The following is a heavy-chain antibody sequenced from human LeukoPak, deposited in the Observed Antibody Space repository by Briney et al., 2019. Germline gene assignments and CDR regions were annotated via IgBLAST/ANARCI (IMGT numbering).Heavy chain of an antibody. CDR3: ATEGSWFGEGYFDY. Sequence: GASVKVSCKASGYTFTCYYMHWVRQAPGQGLEWMGWINPNSGGTNYAQKFQGRVTMTRDTSISTAYMELSSLRSEDTAVYYCATEGSWFGEGYFDYWGQGTLVTVSS. V-gene: IGHV1-2*02. CDR2: INPNSGGT. D-gene: IGHD3-10*01. J-gene: IGHJ4*02. CDR1: GYTFTCYY.